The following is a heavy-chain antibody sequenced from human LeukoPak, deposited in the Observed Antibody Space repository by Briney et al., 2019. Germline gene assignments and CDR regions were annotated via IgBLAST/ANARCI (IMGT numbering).Heavy chain of an antibody. V-gene: IGHV3-48*04. J-gene: IGHJ3*02. CDR1: GFTFSSYS. Sequence: PGGSLRLSCAASGFTFSSYSMNWVRQAPGKGLEWVSYISSSGSTIYYADSVKGRFTISRDNAENSLYLQVNSLRAEDTAVYYCARPRYSSSWLSAFDIWGQGTMVTVSS. D-gene: IGHD6-13*01. CDR2: ISSSGSTI. CDR3: ARPRYSSSWLSAFDI.